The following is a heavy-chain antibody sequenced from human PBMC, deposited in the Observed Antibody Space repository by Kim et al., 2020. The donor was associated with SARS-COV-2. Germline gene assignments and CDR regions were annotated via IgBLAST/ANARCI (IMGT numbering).Heavy chain of an antibody. J-gene: IGHJ6*02. CDR2: ISSSSSYI. CDR1: GFTFSSYS. D-gene: IGHD2-2*02. CDR3: ALGYCSSTSCYRYYYYGMDV. Sequence: GGSLRLSCAASGFTFSSYSMNWVRQAPGKGLEWVSSISSSSSYIYYADSVKGRFTISRDNAKNSLYLQMNSLRAEDTAVYYCALGYCSSTSCYRYYYYGMDVWGQGTTVTVSS. V-gene: IGHV3-21*01.